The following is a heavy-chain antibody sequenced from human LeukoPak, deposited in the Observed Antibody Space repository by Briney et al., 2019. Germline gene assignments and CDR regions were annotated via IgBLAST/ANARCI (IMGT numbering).Heavy chain of an antibody. CDR1: GFAFRSYA. CDR3: AKGTFTMVRGGIDY. D-gene: IGHD3-10*01. J-gene: IGHJ4*02. CDR2: ISGSGGST. Sequence: PGGSLRLSCAASGFAFRSYAMNWVRQAPGKGLEWVSAISGSGGSTYYADSVKGRFTISRDNSKNTLYLQMNSLRAEDTAVYYCAKGTFTMVRGGIDYWGQGTLVTVSS. V-gene: IGHV3-23*01.